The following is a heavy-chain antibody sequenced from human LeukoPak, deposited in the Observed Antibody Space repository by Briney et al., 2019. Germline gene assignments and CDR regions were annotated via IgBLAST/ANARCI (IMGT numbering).Heavy chain of an antibody. D-gene: IGHD2-21*02. CDR3: ASYCGGDCEYFDY. Sequence: SETLSLTWTVSGGSISSSSYYWGWIRQPPGKGLEWIGSIYYSGSTYYNPSLKSRVTISVDTSKNQFSLKLSSVTAADTAVYYCASYCGGDCEYFDYWGQGTLVTVSS. V-gene: IGHV4-39*01. CDR1: GGSISSSSYY. CDR2: IYYSGST. J-gene: IGHJ4*02.